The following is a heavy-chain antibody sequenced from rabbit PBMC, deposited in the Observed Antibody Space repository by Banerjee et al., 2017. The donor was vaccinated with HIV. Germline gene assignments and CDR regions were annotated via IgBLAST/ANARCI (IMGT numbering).Heavy chain of an antibody. J-gene: IGHJ4*01. V-gene: IGHV1S40*01. Sequence: QELEESGGDLVKPGASLTLTCTASGFSLSRRDYMCWVRQAPGKGLEWIACINAGSSGRTYYASWAKGRFTISKTSSTTVTLQMTSLTAADTATYFCVRAGVYAGSSSYTGFDFNLWGPGTLV. CDR1: GFSLSRRDY. CDR2: INAGSSGRT. CDR3: VRAGVYAGSSSYTGFDFNL. D-gene: IGHD8-1*01.